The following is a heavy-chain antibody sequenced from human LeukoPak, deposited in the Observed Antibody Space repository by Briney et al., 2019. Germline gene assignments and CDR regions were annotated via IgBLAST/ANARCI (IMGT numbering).Heavy chain of an antibody. CDR2: ISAYNGNT. CDR3: ARGPVVPAANNWFDP. J-gene: IGHJ5*02. V-gene: IGHV1-18*01. D-gene: IGHD2-2*01. CDR1: LYTFSSYV. Sequence: ASVRVSPMPSLYTFSSYVIRCVRQAPSQGPESMACISAYNGNTNYTQKLQGRVTMTTDTSTSTAYMELRSLRSDDTAVYYCARGPVVPAANNWFDPWGQGTLVTVSS.